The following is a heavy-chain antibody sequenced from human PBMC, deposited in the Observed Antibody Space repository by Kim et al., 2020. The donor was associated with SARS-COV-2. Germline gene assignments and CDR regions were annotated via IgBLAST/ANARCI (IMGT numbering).Heavy chain of an antibody. CDR2: IYYSGST. CDR1: GGSISSGGYY. Sequence: SETLSLTCTVSGGSISSGGYYWSWIRQHPGKGLEWIGYIYYSGSTYYNPSLKSRVTISVDTSKNQFSLKLSSVTAADTAVYYCARGRNYYDSSGYYYVGRANDAFDIWGQGTMVTVSS. V-gene: IGHV4-31*03. D-gene: IGHD3-22*01. CDR3: ARGRNYYDSSGYYYVGRANDAFDI. J-gene: IGHJ3*02.